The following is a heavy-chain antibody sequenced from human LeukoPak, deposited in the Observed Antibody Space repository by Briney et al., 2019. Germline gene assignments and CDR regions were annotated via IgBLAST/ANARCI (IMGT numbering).Heavy chain of an antibody. CDR1: GGSISSYY. CDR3: ARGYDYGDYPFDY. D-gene: IGHD4-17*01. V-gene: IGHV4-59*01. Sequence: PSETLSLTCTVSGGSISSYYWSWIRQPPGKGLEWIGYIYYSGSTNYNPSLKSRVTISVDTSKNQFSLKLSSVTAADTAVYYCARGYDYGDYPFDYWGQGTLVTVSS. CDR2: IYYSGST. J-gene: IGHJ4*02.